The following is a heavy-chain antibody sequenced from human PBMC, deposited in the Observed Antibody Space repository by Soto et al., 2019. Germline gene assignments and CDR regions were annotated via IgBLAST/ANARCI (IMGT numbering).Heavy chain of an antibody. Sequence: GASVKVSCKASGYTFTGYYMHWVRQAPGQGLEWMGWINPNSGGTNYAQKFQGWVTMTRDTSISTAYMELSRLRSDDTAVYYCARVDFWSGNYFDCWGQGTLVTVSS. D-gene: IGHD3-3*01. V-gene: IGHV1-2*04. J-gene: IGHJ4*02. CDR2: INPNSGGT. CDR3: ARVDFWSGNYFDC. CDR1: GYTFTGYY.